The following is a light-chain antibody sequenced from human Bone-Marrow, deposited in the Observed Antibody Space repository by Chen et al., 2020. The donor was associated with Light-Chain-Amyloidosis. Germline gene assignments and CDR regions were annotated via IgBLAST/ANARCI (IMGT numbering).Light chain of an antibody. V-gene: IGLV3-21*02. CDR1: NIGSTS. J-gene: IGLJ3*02. Sequence: SYVLTQPSSVSVAPGQTATIACGGNNIGSTSVHWYQQTPGQAPLLVVYDDSARPSGIPERLSGANSGNTANLTISRVEAGDEDDYYCQVWDRSSDRPVFGGGTKLTVL. CDR3: QVWDRSSDRPV. CDR2: DDS.